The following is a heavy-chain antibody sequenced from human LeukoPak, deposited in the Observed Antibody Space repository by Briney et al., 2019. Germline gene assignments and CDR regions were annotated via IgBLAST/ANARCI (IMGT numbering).Heavy chain of an antibody. CDR3: ARVRVTMVRGVSPYDAFDV. CDR2: INPSGGST. D-gene: IGHD3-10*01. Sequence: ASVKVSCKASGYTFTNYAMNWVRQAPGQGLEWMGIINPSGGSTSYAQKFQGRVTMTRDMSTSTVYMELSSLRSEDTAVYYCARVRVTMVRGVSPYDAFDVWGQGTMVTVSS. J-gene: IGHJ3*01. CDR1: GYTFTNYA. V-gene: IGHV1-46*01.